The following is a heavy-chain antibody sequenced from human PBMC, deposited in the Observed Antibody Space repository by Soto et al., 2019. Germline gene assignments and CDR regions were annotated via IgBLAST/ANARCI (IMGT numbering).Heavy chain of an antibody. CDR1: GFTFSSYT. Sequence: EVQLVESGGGLVQPGGSLRHSCAASGFTFSSYTMNWVGQAPGKGLEWVSCISSSRGTIYYADSVQGRSTISRDNAKNTLYLQMNSLRGEVTTEYCCARGFVLTGYFRPDTYGMDVWGQGTRVTVSS. D-gene: IGHD3-9*01. CDR3: ARGFVLTGYFRPDTYGMDV. CDR2: ISSSRGTI. V-gene: IGHV3-48*01. J-gene: IGHJ6*02.